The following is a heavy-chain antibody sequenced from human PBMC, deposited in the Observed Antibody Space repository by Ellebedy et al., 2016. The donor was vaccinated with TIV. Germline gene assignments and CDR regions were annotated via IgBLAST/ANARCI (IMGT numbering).Heavy chain of an antibody. CDR1: GFTFSSYG. J-gene: IGHJ3*02. CDR3: AKELVHAIHGFDI. D-gene: IGHD2-8*02. CDR2: ISYDESTK. Sequence: GESLKISCAASGFTFSSYGMHWVRQAPGKGLEWVAVISYDESTKYYVDSVKGRFPISRDNSKNTLYLQMNSLRAEDTAIYYCAKELVHAIHGFDIWGQGTMVSVSS. V-gene: IGHV3-30*18.